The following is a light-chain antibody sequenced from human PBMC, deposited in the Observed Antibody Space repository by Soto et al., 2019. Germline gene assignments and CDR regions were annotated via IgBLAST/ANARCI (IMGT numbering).Light chain of an antibody. CDR2: KAS. V-gene: IGKV1-5*03. CDR1: QTFSTS. J-gene: IGKJ1*01. CDR3: QQYSSYPWT. Sequence: DIQMTQSPSTLSASVGDRVTITCRASQTFSTSLAWYQQKPGQAPKLLIYKASSLESGVPSRFSGSGSGTEFTLTISSLQPDDFATYYCQQYSSYPWTFGQGNKVEIK.